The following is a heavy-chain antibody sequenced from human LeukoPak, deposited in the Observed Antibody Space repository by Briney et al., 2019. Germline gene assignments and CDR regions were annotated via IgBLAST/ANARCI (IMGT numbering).Heavy chain of an antibody. D-gene: IGHD2-2*01. Sequence: GESLQISCKGSGYIFTSNWIGWVRQMPGKGLEWMGIIYPGDSDTRYSPSFQGQVTISADKSISTAYLQWSSLKASDTAMYYCARSRSSTNRFDPWGQGTLVIVSS. CDR1: GYIFTSNW. J-gene: IGHJ5*02. CDR2: IYPGDSDT. V-gene: IGHV5-51*01. CDR3: ARSRSSTNRFDP.